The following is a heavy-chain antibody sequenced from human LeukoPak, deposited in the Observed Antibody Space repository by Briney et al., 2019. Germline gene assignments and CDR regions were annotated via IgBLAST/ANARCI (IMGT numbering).Heavy chain of an antibody. CDR3: AREYQWYSGFDY. D-gene: IGHD3-10*01. CDR1: GYTFTDYY. J-gene: IGHJ4*02. V-gene: IGHV1-2*02. CDR2: INPNSGGT. Sequence: ASVKVSCKASGYTFTDYYMHWVRQAPGQGLEWMGWINPNSGGTNYAQKFQGRVTMTRDTSISTAYMELSRLRSDDTAVYYCAREYQWYSGFDYWGQGTLVTVSS.